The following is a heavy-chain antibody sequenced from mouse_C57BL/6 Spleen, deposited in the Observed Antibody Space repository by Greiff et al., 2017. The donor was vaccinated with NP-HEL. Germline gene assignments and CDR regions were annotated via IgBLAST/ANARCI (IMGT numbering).Heavy chain of an antibody. V-gene: IGHV1-26*01. CDR1: GYTFTDYY. CDR3: ARSAIYDGYSPFAY. D-gene: IGHD2-3*01. Sequence: VQLQQSGPELVKPGASVKISCKASGYTFTDYYMNWVKQSHGKSLEWIGDINPNNGGTSYNQKFKGKATLTVDKSSSTAYMELRSLTSEDSAVYYCARSAIYDGYSPFAYWGQGTLVTVSA. J-gene: IGHJ3*01. CDR2: INPNNGGT.